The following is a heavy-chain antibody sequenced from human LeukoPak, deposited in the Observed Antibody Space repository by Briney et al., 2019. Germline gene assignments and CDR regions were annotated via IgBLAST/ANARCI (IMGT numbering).Heavy chain of an antibody. CDR2: ISRGGDVT. J-gene: IGHJ4*02. Sequence: GGSLRLSCAASGFTFSTYAMTWVRQAPGNGLEWVSLISRGGDVTYYADSVKGRFTISRDSSKNTLYLQMHSLRAEDTAVYYCAARPGEVAVPYDYWGQGTLVTVSS. CDR3: AARPGEVAVPYDY. CDR1: GFTFSTYA. D-gene: IGHD2-15*01. V-gene: IGHV3-23*01.